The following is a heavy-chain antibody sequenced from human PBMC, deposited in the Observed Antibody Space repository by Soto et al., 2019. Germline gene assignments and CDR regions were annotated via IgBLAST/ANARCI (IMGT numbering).Heavy chain of an antibody. J-gene: IGHJ3*02. Sequence: QVQLQQWGAGLLKPSETLSLTCAVYGGSFSGYYWSWIRQPPGKGLEWIGEINHSGSTNYNPSLKSRVTTSVDTSKNQFSLKLSSVTAADTAVYYCARGGYYDSSGYYFRDAFDIWCQGTMVTVSS. CDR1: GGSFSGYY. V-gene: IGHV4-34*01. D-gene: IGHD3-22*01. CDR2: INHSGST. CDR3: ARGGYYDSSGYYFRDAFDI.